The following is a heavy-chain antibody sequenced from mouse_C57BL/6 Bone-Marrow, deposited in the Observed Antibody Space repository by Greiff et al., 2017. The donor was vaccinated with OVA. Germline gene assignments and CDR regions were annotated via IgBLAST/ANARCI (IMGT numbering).Heavy chain of an antibody. CDR2: ISSGGDYI. CDR3: QRLLDAMDK. CDR1: GFSFSSYA. D-gene: IGHD2-1*01. V-gene: IGHV5-9-1*02. J-gene: IGHJ4*01. Sequence: DVQLVESADGFAMSRGSLKLPCAAPGFSFSSYAISLVPPTPKKRLEWVAYISSGGDYIYYADTVKGRFTISRDNARNTLYLQMSSLKSEDTARYDCQRLLDAMDKWGQGASVTVS.